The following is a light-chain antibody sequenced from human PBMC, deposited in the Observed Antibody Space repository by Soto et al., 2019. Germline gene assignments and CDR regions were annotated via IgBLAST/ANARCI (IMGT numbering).Light chain of an antibody. CDR2: DAS. V-gene: IGKV1-5*01. J-gene: IGKJ1*01. Sequence: DIQMTRSPSTLSASVGDRVTITCRASQSISSWLAWYQQKPGKAPKLLIYDASSLESGVPSRFSGSGSGTEFTLTISSLQPDDFATYYCQQYNNYPETLGQGTKVEIK. CDR3: QQYNNYPET. CDR1: QSISSW.